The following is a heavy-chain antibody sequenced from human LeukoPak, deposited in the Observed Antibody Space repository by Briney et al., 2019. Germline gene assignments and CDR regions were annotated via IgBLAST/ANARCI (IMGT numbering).Heavy chain of an antibody. V-gene: IGHV1-2*02. J-gene: IGHJ4*02. CDR1: GYTFTGYY. Sequence: ASVKVSCKDSGYTFTGYYMHWVRQAPGQGLEWMGWINPNSGGTNYAQKFQGRVTMTRDTSISTAYMELSRLRSDDTAVYYCARGLSKYSSSWYGGYWGQGTLVTVSS. D-gene: IGHD6-13*01. CDR3: ARGLSKYSSSWYGGY. CDR2: INPNSGGT.